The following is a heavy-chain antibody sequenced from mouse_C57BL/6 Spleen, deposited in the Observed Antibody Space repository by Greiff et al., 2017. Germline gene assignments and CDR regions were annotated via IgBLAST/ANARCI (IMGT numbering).Heavy chain of an antibody. J-gene: IGHJ3*01. Sequence: EVQLQQSGPVLVKPGASVKMSCKASGYTFTDYYMHWVKQSHGKSLEWIGVINPYNGGTSYNQKFKGKATLTVDKSSSTAYMELNSLTSEDSAVYYGARGGYDYPWFAYWGQGTLVTVSA. CDR2: INPYNGGT. CDR3: ARGGYDYPWFAY. D-gene: IGHD2-4*01. CDR1: GYTFTDYY. V-gene: IGHV1-19*01.